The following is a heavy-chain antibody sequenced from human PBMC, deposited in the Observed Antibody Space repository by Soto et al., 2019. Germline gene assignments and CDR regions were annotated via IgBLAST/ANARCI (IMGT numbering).Heavy chain of an antibody. CDR3: ARGGRYHDSRAPFDY. Sequence: PSETLSLTCAVSGGSISSGGYSWSWIRQPPGKGLEWIGYIYHSGSTYYNPSLKSRVTISVDRSKNQFSLKLSSVTAADTAVYYCARGGRYHDSRAPFDYWGQGTMVTVSS. CDR1: GGSISSGGYS. V-gene: IGHV4-30-2*01. CDR2: IYHSGST. J-gene: IGHJ4*02. D-gene: IGHD3-22*01.